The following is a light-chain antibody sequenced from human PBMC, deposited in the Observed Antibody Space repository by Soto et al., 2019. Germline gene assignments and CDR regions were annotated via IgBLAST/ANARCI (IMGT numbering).Light chain of an antibody. V-gene: IGLV2-8*01. J-gene: IGLJ2*01. CDR3: SSYAGSNNLV. Sequence: QSVLTQPPSASGSPGQAVTISCTGTSSDVGGYNYVSWYQQHPGKAPKLMIYDVSKRPSGVPDRFSGSKSGNTASLTGSGLQAEDEADYYCSSYAGSNNLVFGGGTKLTVL. CDR1: SSDVGGYNY. CDR2: DVS.